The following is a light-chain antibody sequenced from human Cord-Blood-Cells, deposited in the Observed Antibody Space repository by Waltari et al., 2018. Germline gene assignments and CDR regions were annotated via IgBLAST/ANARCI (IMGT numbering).Light chain of an antibody. J-gene: IGLJ1*01. V-gene: IGLV2-14*01. Sequence: QSALTHPASVSGSPGQSITISCTGTSSDVGGYNYVSWYQQHPCKAPKLMIYDVSNRPSGVSNRFSGSKSGNTASLTISGLQAEDEADYYCSSYTSSSISYVFGTGTKVTVL. CDR1: SSDVGGYNY. CDR2: DVS. CDR3: SSYTSSSISYV.